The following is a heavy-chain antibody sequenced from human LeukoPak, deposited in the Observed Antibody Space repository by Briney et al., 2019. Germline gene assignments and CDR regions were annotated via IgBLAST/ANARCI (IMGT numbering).Heavy chain of an antibody. Sequence: PSETLSLTCTVSGYSISSGYYWGWIRQPPGKGREWIGSIYHSGSTYYNPSLKSRVTISVDTSKNQFSLKLSSVTAADTAVYYCARSTVVNNLDYWGQATLVTVSS. D-gene: IGHD2-21*01. V-gene: IGHV4-38-2*02. J-gene: IGHJ4*02. CDR3: ARSTVVNNLDY. CDR1: GYSISSGYY. CDR2: IYHSGST.